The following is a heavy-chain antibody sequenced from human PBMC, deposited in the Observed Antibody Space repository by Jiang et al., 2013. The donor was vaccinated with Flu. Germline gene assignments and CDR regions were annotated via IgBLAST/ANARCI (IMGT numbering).Heavy chain of an antibody. J-gene: IGHJ3*02. Sequence: GLVKPSETLSLTCTVSGGSISSYYWSWIRQPPGKGLEWIGYIYYSGSTNYNPSLKSRVTISVDTSKNQFSLKLSSVTAADTAVYYCASGMVRGVSPPAFDIWGQGTMVTVSS. D-gene: IGHD3-10*01. CDR1: GGSISSYY. CDR2: IYYSGST. CDR3: ASGMVRGVSPPAFDI. V-gene: IGHV4-59*01.